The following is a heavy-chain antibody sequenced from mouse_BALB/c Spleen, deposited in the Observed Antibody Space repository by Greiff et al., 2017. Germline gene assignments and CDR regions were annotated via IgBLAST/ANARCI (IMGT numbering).Heavy chain of an antibody. CDR1: GYTFTSYY. D-gene: IGHD1-1*01. CDR3: ARDYGSQFAY. Sequence: VKLMESGPELVKPGASVRISCKASGYTFTSYYIHWVKQRPGQGLEWIGWIYPGNVNTKYNEKFKGKATLTADKSSSTAYMQLSSLTSEDSAVYFCARDYGSQFAYWGQGTLVTVSA. V-gene: IGHV1S56*01. CDR2: IYPGNVNT. J-gene: IGHJ3*01.